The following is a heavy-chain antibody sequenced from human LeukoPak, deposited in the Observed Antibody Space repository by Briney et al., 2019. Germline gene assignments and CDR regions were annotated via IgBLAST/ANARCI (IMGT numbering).Heavy chain of an antibody. J-gene: IGHJ3*02. CDR3: AKSDWVRGVYWAFDI. V-gene: IGHV3-23*01. D-gene: IGHD3-10*01. CDR1: GFTFGSYA. Sequence: GGSLRLSCAASGFTFGSYAMSWVRHAPGGGLEWVSAISGSGGSTYYADSVKGRFTISRDNSKNTLYLQMNSLRAEDTAVYYCAKSDWVRGVYWAFDIWGQGTMVTVSS. CDR2: ISGSGGST.